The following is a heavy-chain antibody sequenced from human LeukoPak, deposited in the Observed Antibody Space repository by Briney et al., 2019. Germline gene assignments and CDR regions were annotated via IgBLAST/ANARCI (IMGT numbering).Heavy chain of an antibody. CDR3: ARPGAMVRGVPFSYYYGMDV. V-gene: IGHV4-59*05. D-gene: IGHD3-10*01. Sequence: PSETLSLTCTVSGGSIAAYYWSWIRQPPGKGLEWIGSIYYSGSTYYNPSLKSRVTISVDTSKNQFSLKLSSVTAADTAVYYCARPGAMVRGVPFSYYYGMDVWGQGTTVTVSS. CDR2: IYYSGST. J-gene: IGHJ6*02. CDR1: GGSIAAYY.